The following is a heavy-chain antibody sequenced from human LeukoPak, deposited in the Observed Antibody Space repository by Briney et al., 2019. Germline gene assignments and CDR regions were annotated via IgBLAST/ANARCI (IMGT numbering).Heavy chain of an antibody. V-gene: IGHV3-7*03. Sequence: PGGSLRLSCAASGFTFSNSWMIWVRQAPGEGLEWEANIDQRGNDQRYVDSVKGRFIISRDNTKGSLYLQMNNLRVEDTALYYCARGIVVSPAAPYSWFDPWGQGTLVTVSS. CDR2: IDQRGNDQ. J-gene: IGHJ5*02. CDR1: GFTFSNSW. CDR3: ARGIVVSPAAPYSWFDP. D-gene: IGHD2-21*01.